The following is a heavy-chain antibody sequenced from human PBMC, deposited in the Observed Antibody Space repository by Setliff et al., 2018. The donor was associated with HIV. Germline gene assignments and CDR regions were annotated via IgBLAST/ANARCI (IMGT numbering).Heavy chain of an antibody. CDR1: GASIRSYY. Sequence: PSETLSLTCIVSGASIRSYYWAWIRQSPGRGLQYLGHLYYSGSTNYNPSLKSRITMSMDTSKNQFSLQLSSVTAADTAVYYCAKLGDSTGVYSYFDYWGQGMLVTVSS. CDR3: AKLGDSTGVYSYFDY. V-gene: IGHV4-59*03. J-gene: IGHJ4*02. D-gene: IGHD7-27*01. CDR2: LYYSGST.